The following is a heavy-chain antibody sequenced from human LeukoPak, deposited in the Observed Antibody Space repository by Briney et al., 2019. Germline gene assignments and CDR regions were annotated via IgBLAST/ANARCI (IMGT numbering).Heavy chain of an antibody. D-gene: IGHD1-14*01. CDR2: INPNSGAT. Sequence: GASVKVSCKASGYTYISYYMHWVRQAPGQALEWMGWINPNSGATQYAQKFQGRVTMTRDTSISTAYMELSRLRSDDTAVYYCARGSENPPFDYWGQGTLVTVSS. J-gene: IGHJ4*02. CDR3: ARGSENPPFDY. CDR1: GYTYISYY. V-gene: IGHV1-2*02.